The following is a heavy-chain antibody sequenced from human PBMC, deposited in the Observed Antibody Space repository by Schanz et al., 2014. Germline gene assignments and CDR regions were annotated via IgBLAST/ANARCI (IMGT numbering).Heavy chain of an antibody. CDR2: INPDSGDT. CDR1: GGTFSSYS. J-gene: IGHJ4*02. Sequence: QVQLVQSGDEVKKPGASVKVSCKASGGTFSSYSISWVRQAPGQGLEWMGWINPDSGDTNFAQKFQGWVTMTRDTSTSTLQMELSSLRSEDTAVYYCARGGAYRSPSPVFYFDYWGQGTLVTVSS. D-gene: IGHD6-6*01. CDR3: ARGGAYRSPSPVFYFDY. V-gene: IGHV1-2*04.